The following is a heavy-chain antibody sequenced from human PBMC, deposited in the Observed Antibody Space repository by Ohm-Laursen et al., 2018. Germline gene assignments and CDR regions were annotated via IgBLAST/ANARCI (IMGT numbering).Heavy chain of an antibody. CDR2: INHSGGT. Sequence: TLSLTCAVYGGSFSGHYWSWIRQPPGKGLEWIGEINHSGGTNHNPSLKSQVPKSVDTTKNQSSLKLSPVTAADTAVFYCARGAKSTLVRGVIIREYYFDYWGQGTLVTVSS. V-gene: IGHV4-34*01. D-gene: IGHD3-10*01. CDR3: ARGAKSTLVRGVIIREYYFDY. CDR1: GGSFSGHY. J-gene: IGHJ4*02.